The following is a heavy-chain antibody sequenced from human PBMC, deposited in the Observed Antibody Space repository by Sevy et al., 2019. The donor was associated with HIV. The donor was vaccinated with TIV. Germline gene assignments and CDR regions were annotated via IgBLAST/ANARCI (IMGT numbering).Heavy chain of an antibody. CDR2: VNPSGGST. CDR3: ARGSGGRSGWFDP. D-gene: IGHD2-15*01. V-gene: IGHV1-46*01. J-gene: IGHJ5*02. CDR1: GYTFTSYY. Sequence: ASVKVSRKASGYTFTSYYMYWVRQAPGQGLEWMGIVNPSGGSTSYAQKFQGRVTMTRDTSTSTVYMELSRLRSEDTAVYYCARGSGGRSGWFDPWGQGTLVTVSS.